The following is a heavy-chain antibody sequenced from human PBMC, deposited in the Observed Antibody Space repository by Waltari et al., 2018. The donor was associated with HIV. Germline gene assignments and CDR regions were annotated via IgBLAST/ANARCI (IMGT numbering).Heavy chain of an antibody. V-gene: IGHV3-74*01. CDR2: LNGDGTTN. J-gene: IGHJ2*01. D-gene: IGHD3-10*01. Sequence: EVQLLASGGGLVQPGGYLRLYCAASGSTFRNFWMPWGRQVPGKGPVWISRLNGDGTTNLYADSVKGRFTISRDNTRDALYLQMNSLRAEDTAVYYCARRHATEGVLDLWGRGTLVTVSS. CDR3: ARRHATEGVLDL. CDR1: GSTFRNFW.